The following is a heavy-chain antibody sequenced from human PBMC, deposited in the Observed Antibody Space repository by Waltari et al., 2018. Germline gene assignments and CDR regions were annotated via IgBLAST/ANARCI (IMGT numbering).Heavy chain of an antibody. J-gene: IGHJ4*02. D-gene: IGHD1-1*01. CDR1: GGSISGYY. Sequence: QVKLQQWGEGLVKPSETLSLTCAVYGGSISGYYYWSWIRQPPGKGLEWIGYIYGNSASTNYNPSLKNRVTISKDTSKNQFSLKLSSVTAADTAVYYCATTLAATYNSLDVWGRGVLVTVSS. V-gene: IGHV4-59*12. CDR3: ATTLAATYNSLDV. CDR2: IYGNSAST.